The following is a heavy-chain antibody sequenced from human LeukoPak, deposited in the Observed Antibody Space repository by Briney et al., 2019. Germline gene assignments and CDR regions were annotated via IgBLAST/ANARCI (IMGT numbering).Heavy chain of an antibody. J-gene: IGHJ4*02. CDR2: ISYDGSNK. CDR1: GFTFSSYG. CDR3: AKESYVY. D-gene: IGHD1-26*01. V-gene: IGHV3-30*18. Sequence: PGGSLRLSCAASGFTFSSYGMHWVRQAPGKGLEWVAVISYDGSNKYYADSVKGRFTISRDNSKNTLYLQMNSLRAEDTAVYYCAKESYVYWGQGTLVTVSS.